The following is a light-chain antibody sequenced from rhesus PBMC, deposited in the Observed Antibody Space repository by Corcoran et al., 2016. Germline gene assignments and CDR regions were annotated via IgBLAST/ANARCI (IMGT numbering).Light chain of an antibody. V-gene: IGKV1-43*01. CDR3: LQYNSNPLT. CDR2: AAS. J-gene: IGKJ4*01. CDR1: QGISTY. Sequence: DIQMTQSPSSLSASVGDRVTITCRASQGISTYLNWYQQKQGKVPKRLIYAASSLESGVPSRFSGSGSGTDFTLTISSLQPEDFATYYCLQYNSNPLTFGGGTKVEIK.